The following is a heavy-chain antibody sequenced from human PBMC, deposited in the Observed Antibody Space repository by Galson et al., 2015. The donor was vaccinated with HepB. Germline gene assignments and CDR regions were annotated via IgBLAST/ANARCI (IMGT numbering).Heavy chain of an antibody. CDR1: GGSFSGYY. Sequence: SETLSLTCAVYGGSFSGYYWSWIRQPPGKGLEWIGEINHSGSTNYNPSLKSRVTISVDTSKNQFSLKLSSVTAADTAVYYCARTRITTARRGGYYMDVWGKGTTVTVSS. D-gene: IGHD3-3*01. CDR3: ARTRITTARRGGYYMDV. V-gene: IGHV4-34*01. CDR2: INHSGST. J-gene: IGHJ6*03.